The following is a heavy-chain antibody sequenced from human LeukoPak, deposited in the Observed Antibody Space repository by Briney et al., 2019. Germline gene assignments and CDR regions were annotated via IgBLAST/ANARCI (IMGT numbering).Heavy chain of an antibody. CDR3: ARDDLGAGAFDI. CDR1: GFTFSKYH. V-gene: IGHV3-21*04. J-gene: IGHJ3*02. CDR2: INISSVYI. Sequence: PWESLTLSCTASGFTFSKYHMNWIRQAPGKGLEWVSSINISSVYIHYPDSVKGRLTISRENGKNSIYLQMSSLTAEDTDLFYCARDDLGAGAFDIWGQGTMVTVSS. D-gene: IGHD3-16*01.